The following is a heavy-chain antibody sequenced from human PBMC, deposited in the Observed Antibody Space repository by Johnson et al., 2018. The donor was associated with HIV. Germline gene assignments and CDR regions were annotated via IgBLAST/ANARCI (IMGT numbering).Heavy chain of an antibody. CDR2: IKQDGSDT. CDR1: GFTFDDYG. V-gene: IGHV3-7*01. CDR3: ARTGVLGAFDI. Sequence: VQLVESGGGVERPGGSLRLSCVASGFTFDDYGMSWVRQPPGKGLEWVANIKQDGSDTYYAGSVKGRFTISRENANNSLYLQMNSLRAGDTAVYYCARTGVLGAFDIWGQGTMVTVSS. J-gene: IGHJ3*02. D-gene: IGHD2-8*02.